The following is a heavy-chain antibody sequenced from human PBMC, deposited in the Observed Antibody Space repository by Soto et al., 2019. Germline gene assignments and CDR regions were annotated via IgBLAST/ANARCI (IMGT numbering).Heavy chain of an antibody. CDR2: IFNSGTT. CDR3: ALALGPTTGLDY. Sequence: LSLTCSVSGASTVSHYHWTWIRRPPGKGLEWMGYIFNSGTTFYNPSLTSRLSISMDTSGNHFSLELRSVTAADTAVYYCALALGPTTGLDYWGQGTLVTVSS. J-gene: IGHJ4*02. V-gene: IGHV4-31*02. D-gene: IGHD1-26*01. CDR1: GASTVSHYH.